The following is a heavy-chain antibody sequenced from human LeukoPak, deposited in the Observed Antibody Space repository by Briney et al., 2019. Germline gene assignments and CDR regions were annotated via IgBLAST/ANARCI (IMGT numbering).Heavy chain of an antibody. CDR1: GYTFTSHF. Sequence: ASVKVSCKASGYTFTSHFMHWVRQAPGQGLEWMGIINPRGGSTSYTQKFQGRVTMTRDTSTSTAYMELSSLRSEDTAVYYCARGSRIRYYDYVWGSYPYYYYMDVWGKGTTVTVSS. CDR3: ARGSRIRYYDYVWGSYPYYYYMDV. D-gene: IGHD3-16*02. CDR2: INPRGGST. V-gene: IGHV1-46*01. J-gene: IGHJ6*03.